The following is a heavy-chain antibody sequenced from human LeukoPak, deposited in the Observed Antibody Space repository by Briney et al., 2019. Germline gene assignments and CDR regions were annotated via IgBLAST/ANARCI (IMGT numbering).Heavy chain of an antibody. CDR3: ARRRRVGRLIWLDP. CDR1: GGSISRYY. Sequence: SETLSLTCTVSGGSISRYYWSWIRQPPGEGLEWIVYIYYNGSITYNPSLKSRVTMSVDTSKNQFSLKLTSLTAADTAVYHCARRRRVGRLIWLDPWGQGTLVTVSS. CDR2: IYYNGSI. J-gene: IGHJ5*02. D-gene: IGHD3-10*01. V-gene: IGHV4-59*08.